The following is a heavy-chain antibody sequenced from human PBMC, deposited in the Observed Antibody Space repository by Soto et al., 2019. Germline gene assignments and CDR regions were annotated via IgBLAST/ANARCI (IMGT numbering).Heavy chain of an antibody. CDR3: ARASSSSSAADY. V-gene: IGHV4-31*03. CDR1: GESISSGGYY. D-gene: IGHD6-6*01. Sequence: QVQLQESGPGLVKPSQTLSLTCNVSGESISSGGYYWSWIRHHPGKGLEWIGYIYDTESAYYNPSLKSRVTISMDTSKNQFAMRLSSVTAADTAVYYCARASSSSSAADYWGQGILATVSS. CDR2: IYDTESA. J-gene: IGHJ4*02.